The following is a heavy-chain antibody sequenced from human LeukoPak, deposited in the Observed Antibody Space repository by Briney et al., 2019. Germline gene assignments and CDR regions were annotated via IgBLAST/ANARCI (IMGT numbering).Heavy chain of an antibody. J-gene: IGHJ4*02. CDR2: INHRGST. CDR3: ARGQLLLDY. V-gene: IGHV4-34*01. CDR1: GGSFSGFY. D-gene: IGHD2-15*01. Sequence: SETLSLTCAVYGGSFSGFYWNWIRQPPGKGLEWIGEINHRGSTNYNPSLKSRVTMSVDTSKNQFSLKLSSVTAADTAVYYCARGQLLLDYWGQGTLVTVSS.